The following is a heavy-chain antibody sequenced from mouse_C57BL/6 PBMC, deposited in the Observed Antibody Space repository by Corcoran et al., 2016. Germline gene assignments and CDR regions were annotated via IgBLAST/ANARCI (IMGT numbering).Heavy chain of an antibody. CDR2: INPNNGGT. CDR1: GYTFTDYY. J-gene: IGHJ1*03. D-gene: IGHD1-1*01. V-gene: IGHV1-26*01. Sequence: EVQLQQSGPELVKPGASVKISCKASGYTFTDYYMNWVKQSHGKSLEWIGDINPNNGGTSYNQKFKGKATLTVDKSSSTAYMELRSLTSEDSAVYYWARLDYYGSSWYVDVWGTGTTVTVSS. CDR3: ARLDYYGSSWYVDV.